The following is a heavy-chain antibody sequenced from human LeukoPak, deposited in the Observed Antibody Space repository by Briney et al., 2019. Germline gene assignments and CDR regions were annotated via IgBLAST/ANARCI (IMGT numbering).Heavy chain of an antibody. J-gene: IGHJ5*02. CDR3: ARDRWSGYYKYNWFDP. CDR2: ISSTSSTI. Sequence: GGSLRLSCAASGFTFSSYSMNWVRQAPGKGLEWVSYISSTSSTIYYADSVKGRFTISRDNAKNSLGLQMNSLRAEDTAVYYCARDRWSGYYKYNWFDPWGQGTLVTVSS. V-gene: IGHV3-48*04. D-gene: IGHD3-3*01. CDR1: GFTFSSYS.